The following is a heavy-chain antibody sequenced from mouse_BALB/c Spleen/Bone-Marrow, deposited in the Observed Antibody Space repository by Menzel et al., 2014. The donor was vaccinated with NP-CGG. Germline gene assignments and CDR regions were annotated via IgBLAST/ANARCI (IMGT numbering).Heavy chain of an antibody. D-gene: IGHD1-1*01. CDR1: GYTFTSFY. Sequence: VQLQQSGAELVKPGAPVKLSCKASGYTFTSFYMYWVKQRPGQGLEWIGGINPSNGGTNFNEKFKSKATLTLDKSSSTAYMQLSSLTSEDSAVYYCTRGSYGSSQYYFDYWGQGTTLTVSS. J-gene: IGHJ2*01. CDR2: INPSNGGT. CDR3: TRGSYGSSQYYFDY. V-gene: IGHV1S81*02.